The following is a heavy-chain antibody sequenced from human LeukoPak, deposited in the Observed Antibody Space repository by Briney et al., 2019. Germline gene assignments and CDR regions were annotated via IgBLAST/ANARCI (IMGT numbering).Heavy chain of an antibody. Sequence: PGGSLRLSCAASGFTVSSNYMSWVRQAPGKGLELVSVIYSGGSTYYADSVKGRFTISRDNSKNTLYLQMNSLRAEDTAVYYCARGASSWYQSYYFDYWGQGTLVTVSS. CDR2: IYSGGST. J-gene: IGHJ4*02. D-gene: IGHD6-13*01. CDR1: GFTVSSNY. CDR3: ARGASSWYQSYYFDY. V-gene: IGHV3-53*01.